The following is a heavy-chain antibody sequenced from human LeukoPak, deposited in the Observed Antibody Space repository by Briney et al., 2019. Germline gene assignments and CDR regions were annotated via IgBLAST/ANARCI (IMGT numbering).Heavy chain of an antibody. CDR1: GYSISSGYF. J-gene: IGHJ4*02. Sequence: PSETLSLTCTVSGYSISSGYFWGWVRQSPEKGLEWIATIHHSGATYYNPSLESRVNIAIDTSKNQVSLRLTSVTAADTAVYYCARDLYPRALFIGGQGTLVTVSS. V-gene: IGHV4-38-2*02. D-gene: IGHD2-2*01. CDR2: IHHSGAT. CDR3: ARDLYPRALFI.